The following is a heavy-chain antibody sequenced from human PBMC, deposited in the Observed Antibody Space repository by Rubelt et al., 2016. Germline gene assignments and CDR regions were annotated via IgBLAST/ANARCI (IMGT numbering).Heavy chain of an antibody. Sequence: QVQQQQWGAGLLKPSETLSLTCAVYGGSFSGYYWSWIRQPPGKGLEWIGEINHSGSTNYNPSLKSRVTISVDTSKNQFSLKLSSVTAADTAVYYCARGYSQKRFVEWLLGKTLDYWGQGTLVTVSS. J-gene: IGHJ4*02. CDR2: INHSGST. D-gene: IGHD3-3*01. CDR1: GGSFSGYY. CDR3: ARGYSQKRFVEWLLGKTLDY. V-gene: IGHV4-34*01.